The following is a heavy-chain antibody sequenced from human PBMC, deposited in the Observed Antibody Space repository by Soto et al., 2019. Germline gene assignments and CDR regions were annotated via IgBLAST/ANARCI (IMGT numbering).Heavy chain of an antibody. CDR2: ISYDGSNK. CDR1: GFTFSSYA. CDR3: ARDQASYGMDV. J-gene: IGHJ6*02. Sequence: QVQLVESGGGVVQPGRSQRLSCAASGFTFSSYAMHWVRQAPGKGLEWVAVISYDGSNKYYADSVKGRFTISRDNSKNTLYLQMNSLRAEDTAVYYCARDQASYGMDVWGQGTTVTVSS. V-gene: IGHV3-30-3*01. D-gene: IGHD5-12*01.